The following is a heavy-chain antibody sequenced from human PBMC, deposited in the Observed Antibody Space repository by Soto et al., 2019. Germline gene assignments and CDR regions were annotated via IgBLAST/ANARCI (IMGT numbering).Heavy chain of an antibody. V-gene: IGHV1-69*01. CDR3: ARGGGETGFDY. CDR2: IIPIFGTA. J-gene: IGHJ4*02. D-gene: IGHD2-21*01. CDR1: GGTFSSYA. Sequence: QVQLVQSGAEVKKPGSSVKVSCKASGGTFSSYAISWVRQAPGQGLEWMGGIIPIFGTANYAQKFQGRVTIPGDESTSTAYMELGSRRAEDTAVYYGARGGGETGFDYWGQGTLVTVSS.